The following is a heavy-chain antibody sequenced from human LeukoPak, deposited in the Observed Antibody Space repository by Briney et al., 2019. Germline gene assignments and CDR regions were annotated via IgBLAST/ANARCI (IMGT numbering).Heavy chain of an antibody. V-gene: IGHV3-7*01. D-gene: IGHD6-13*01. CDR1: GFTFSSYW. CDR3: ARERSSPNDAFDI. CDR2: IKQDGSGK. Sequence: GGSLRLSCAASGFTFSSYWMSWVRQAPGKGLEWVANIKQDGSGKYYVDSVKGRFTISRDSAKNSLYLQMNSLRAEDTAVYYCARERSSPNDAFDIWGQGAMVTVSS. J-gene: IGHJ3*02.